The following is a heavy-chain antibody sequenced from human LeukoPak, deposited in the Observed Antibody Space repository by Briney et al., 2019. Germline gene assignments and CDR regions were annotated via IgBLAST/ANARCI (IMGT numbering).Heavy chain of an antibody. V-gene: IGHV7-4-1*02. J-gene: IGHJ4*02. CDR2: INTNTGNP. Sequence: GASVKVSCKASGYTFTSYAMNWVRQAPGQGLEWMGWINTNTGNPTYAQGFTGRFVFSLDTSVSTAYLQISSLKAEDTAVCYCARRIAARIDGVATSDYWGQGTLVTVSS. CDR3: ARRIAARIDGVATSDY. CDR1: GYTFTSYA. D-gene: IGHD6-6*01.